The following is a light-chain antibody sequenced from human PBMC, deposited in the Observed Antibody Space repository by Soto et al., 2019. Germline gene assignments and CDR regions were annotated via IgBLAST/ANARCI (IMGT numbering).Light chain of an antibody. Sequence: DIVMTQSPDSLAVSLGERATINCKSSQSVLYSSNNKNYLAWYQQKPGQPPKLLIYWASTRESGVPDRFSGSGSGTEFPLTISRLQSEDVAVYYCQQYSSTLLYTFGQGTKLEIK. J-gene: IGKJ2*01. CDR1: QSVLYSSNNKNY. CDR3: QQYSSTLLYT. CDR2: WAS. V-gene: IGKV4-1*01.